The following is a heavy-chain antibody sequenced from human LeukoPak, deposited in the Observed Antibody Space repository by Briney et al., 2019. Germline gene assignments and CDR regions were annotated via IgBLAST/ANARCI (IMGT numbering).Heavy chain of an antibody. J-gene: IGHJ4*02. CDR2: IYYSGST. CDR1: GGSISSYY. D-gene: IGHD1-1*01. CDR3: ARGSATGLAY. Sequence: SETLSLTCTVSGGSISSYYWSWIRQPPGKGLEWIGYIYYSGSTNYNPSLKSRVTISVDTSKNQFSLKLSSVTAADTAVYYSARGSATGLAYWGQGTLVTVSS. V-gene: IGHV4-59*01.